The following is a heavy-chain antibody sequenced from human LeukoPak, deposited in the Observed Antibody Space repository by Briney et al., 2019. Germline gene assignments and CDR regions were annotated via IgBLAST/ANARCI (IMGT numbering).Heavy chain of an antibody. V-gene: IGHV3-48*04. CDR3: ARGTHISLIRGDMDV. Sequence: PGGSLRLSCAASGFTFSSYSMNWVRQAPGKGLEWVSYSSSSGSNTYYADSVKGRFTISRDNAKNALYLQMNSLRAEDTAVYYCARGTHISLIRGDMDVWGKGTTVTISS. CDR2: SSSSGSNT. CDR1: GFTFSSYS. D-gene: IGHD3-10*01. J-gene: IGHJ6*03.